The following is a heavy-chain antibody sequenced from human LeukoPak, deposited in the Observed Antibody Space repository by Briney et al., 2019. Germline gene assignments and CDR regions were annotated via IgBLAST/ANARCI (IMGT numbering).Heavy chain of an antibody. D-gene: IGHD5-24*01. CDR2: THESEST. V-gene: IGHV4-59*11. CDR3: VIGRGWLPDY. CDR1: GDSIRSHF. J-gene: IGHJ4*02. Sequence: SEALSLTCTVSGDSIRSHFYNWVRQPPGKGLEWIGVTHESESTNYNPSLKGRVTISVDTSKNQFSLRLTSVTAADTAVYYCVIGRGWLPDYWGQGTLVTVSS.